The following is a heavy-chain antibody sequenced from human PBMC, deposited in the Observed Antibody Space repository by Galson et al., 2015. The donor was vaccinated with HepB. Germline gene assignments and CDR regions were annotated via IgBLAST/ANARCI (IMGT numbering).Heavy chain of an antibody. J-gene: IGHJ6*02. CDR1: GDSISSYY. CDR3: ARASRRLDGAVAGNNPDYYYYVGMDV. D-gene: IGHD6-19*01. V-gene: IGHV4-59*01. Sequence: ETLSLTCTVAGDSISSYYWTWIRRPPGKGLEWIGYIFYSGSTHYNPSLKSRVIISVDTSKNQFSLELKSVTAAATAVYYCARASRRLDGAVAGNNPDYYYYVGMDVWGQGTTVTVSS. CDR2: IFYSGST.